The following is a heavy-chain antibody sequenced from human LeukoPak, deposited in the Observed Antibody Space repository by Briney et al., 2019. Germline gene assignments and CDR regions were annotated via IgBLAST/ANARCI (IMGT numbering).Heavy chain of an antibody. Sequence: SETLSLTCTVSGGSISSSSYYWGWIRQPPGKGLEWIGSIYYSGSTYYNPSLKSRVTISVDTSKNQFSLKLSSVTAADTAVYYCARQGGTLNWFDPWGQGTLVTVSS. J-gene: IGHJ5*02. D-gene: IGHD1-7*01. V-gene: IGHV4-39*01. CDR2: IYYSGST. CDR3: ARQGGTLNWFDP. CDR1: GGSISSSSYY.